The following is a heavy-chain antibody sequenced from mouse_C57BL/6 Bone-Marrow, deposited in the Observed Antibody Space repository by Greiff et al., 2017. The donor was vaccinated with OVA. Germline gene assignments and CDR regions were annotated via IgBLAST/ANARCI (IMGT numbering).Heavy chain of an antibody. J-gene: IGHJ2*01. CDR1: GYTFTSYW. Sequence: VQLQQPGAELVKPGASVKMSCTVSGYTFTSYWITWVKQRPGQGLEWIGDIYPGSGSTNYNEKFKSKATLTVDTSSSTAYMQLSSLTSEDSAVYYCASPTPYYGSSPYFDYWGQGTTLTVSS. V-gene: IGHV1-55*01. CDR2: IYPGSGST. D-gene: IGHD1-1*01. CDR3: ASPTPYYGSSPYFDY.